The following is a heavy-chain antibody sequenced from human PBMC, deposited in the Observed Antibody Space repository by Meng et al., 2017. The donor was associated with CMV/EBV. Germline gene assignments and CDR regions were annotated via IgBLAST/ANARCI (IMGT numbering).Heavy chain of an antibody. Sequence: GESLKISCAASGFTFSSYAMSWVRQAPGKGLEWVSAISGSGGSTYYADSVKGRFTISRDNYKNTLYLQMNSLRAEDTAVYYCAKSWEGCSSTSCYTTEYDYWGQGTLVTVSS. V-gene: IGHV3-23*01. CDR3: AKSWEGCSSTSCYTTEYDY. CDR1: GFTFSSYA. CDR2: ISGSGGST. J-gene: IGHJ4*02. D-gene: IGHD2-2*02.